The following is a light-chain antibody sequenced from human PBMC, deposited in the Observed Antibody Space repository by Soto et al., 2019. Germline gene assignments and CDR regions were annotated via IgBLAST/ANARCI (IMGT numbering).Light chain of an antibody. CDR1: QSVSSN. V-gene: IGKV3-15*01. Sequence: EIVMTQSPATLSVSPGERATLSCRASQSVSSNLAWYQQNPGQAPRLLIHGASTRAIGIPARFSGSESGTEFTLTISSLQSEDFAVYYCQQYNNWPLLFGGGTKVEIK. J-gene: IGKJ4*01. CDR2: GAS. CDR3: QQYNNWPLL.